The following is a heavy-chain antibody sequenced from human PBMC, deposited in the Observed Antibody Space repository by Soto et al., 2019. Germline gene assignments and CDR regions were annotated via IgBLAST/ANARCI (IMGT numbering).Heavy chain of an antibody. Sequence: PGGSLRLSCVASGFSFSSYAMNWVRLASGKGLEWVSTMSGSLGYTYYADSVQGRFTVSRDNSKNTLYLQMNSLRDEDTAVYYCASGSATVLSLTYWGPGTQVTVSS. CDR3: ASGSATVLSLTY. CDR1: GFSFSSYA. V-gene: IGHV3-23*01. CDR2: MSGSLGYT. D-gene: IGHD2-8*01. J-gene: IGHJ4*02.